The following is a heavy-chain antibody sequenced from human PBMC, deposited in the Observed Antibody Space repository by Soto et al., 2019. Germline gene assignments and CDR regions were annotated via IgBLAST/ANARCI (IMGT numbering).Heavy chain of an antibody. CDR2: VYYSGST. D-gene: IGHD3-3*01. CDR1: GGCVRSSRYY. Sequence: PSETLSLTCTVSGGCVRSSRYYWGWVRQPPGKGLEWIGSVYYSGSTYYNPSLESRVTISVDKSKNQFSLKLSSVTAADTAVYYCARARANPTNYDFWSGYYQDPNYYYYYMDVWGKGTTVTVSS. CDR3: ARARANPTNYDFWSGYYQDPNYYYYYMDV. J-gene: IGHJ6*03. V-gene: IGHV4-39*07.